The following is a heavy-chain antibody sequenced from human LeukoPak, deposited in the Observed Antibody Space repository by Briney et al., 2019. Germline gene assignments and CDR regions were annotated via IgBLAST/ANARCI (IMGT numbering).Heavy chain of an antibody. CDR2: INSDGSST. D-gene: IGHD5-12*01. Sequence: GGSLRLSCAASGFTFSSYWMHWVRQAPGKGLVWVSRINSDGSSTSYADSVKGRFTISRDNAKNTLYLQMNSLRAEDTAVYYCASEATVATIESIDYWGQGTLVTVSS. CDR3: ASEATVATIESIDY. J-gene: IGHJ4*02. V-gene: IGHV3-74*01. CDR1: GFTFSSYW.